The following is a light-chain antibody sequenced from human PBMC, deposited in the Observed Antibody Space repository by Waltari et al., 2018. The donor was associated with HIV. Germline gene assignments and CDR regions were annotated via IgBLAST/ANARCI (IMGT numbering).Light chain of an antibody. CDR2: AAS. J-gene: IGKJ3*01. Sequence: DIQLTQSPSFLSADVGDRVTITCRASPGISSYLAWYQKKPGKAPKLLIYAASTLQGGVPSRFSGSGSGPEFPLPISSLQPEDFATYYCQQLNSYPFTFGPGTKVDIK. CDR3: QQLNSYPFT. V-gene: IGKV1-9*01. CDR1: PGISSY.